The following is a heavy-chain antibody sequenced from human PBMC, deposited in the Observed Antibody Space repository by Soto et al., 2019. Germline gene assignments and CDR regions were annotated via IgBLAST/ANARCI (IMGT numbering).Heavy chain of an antibody. D-gene: IGHD7-27*01. V-gene: IGHV3-30*18. CDR3: AKDRPLSGAIDY. Sequence: QVQLVESGGGVVQPGRSLRLSCAASGFTFSSNGMHWVRQAPGKGLEWVAVISYDGRNEYFADSVKGRFTISRDNSKNTLNLQMNSLRPEDTAVYYCAKDRPLSGAIDYWGQGTLVTVSS. CDR1: GFTFSSNG. CDR2: ISYDGRNE. J-gene: IGHJ4*02.